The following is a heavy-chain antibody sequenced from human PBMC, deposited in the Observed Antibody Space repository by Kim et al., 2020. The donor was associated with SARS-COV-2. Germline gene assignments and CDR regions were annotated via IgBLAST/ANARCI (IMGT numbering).Heavy chain of an antibody. CDR3: ARLGYCSSTSCVD. CDR2: IIPIFGTA. CDR1: GGTFSSYA. Sequence: SVKVSCKASGGTFSSYAISWVRQAPGQGLEWMGGIIPIFGTANYAQKFQGRVTITADESTSTAYMELSSLRSEDTAVYYCARLGYCSSTSCVDWGQGTLVTVSS. J-gene: IGHJ4*02. V-gene: IGHV1-69*13. D-gene: IGHD2-2*01.